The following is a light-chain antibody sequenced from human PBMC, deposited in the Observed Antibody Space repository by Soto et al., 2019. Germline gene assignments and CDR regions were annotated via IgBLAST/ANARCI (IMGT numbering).Light chain of an antibody. CDR3: QQYYSIPFT. CDR2: GAS. Sequence: DFVMTQAPDSLSVSLVERATINCKSSQSVLYNSNNKNHLGWFQQKPGHPPKLLIYGASFRPSGVPDRFSGSESGTDFTLTISSLQAEDVAVYYCQQYYSIPFTFGQGTRLEIK. CDR1: QSVLYNSNNKNH. V-gene: IGKV4-1*01. J-gene: IGKJ5*01.